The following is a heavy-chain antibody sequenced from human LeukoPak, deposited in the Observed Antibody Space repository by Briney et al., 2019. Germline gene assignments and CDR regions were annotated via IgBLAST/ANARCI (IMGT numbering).Heavy chain of an antibody. CDR3: ARGPGSGSYFAWFDT. V-gene: IGHV4-34*01. D-gene: IGHD3-10*01. J-gene: IGHJ5*02. Sequence: SETLSLTCAVYSGSFSGYYWSWTRQPPGKGLDWIGEINQSGSTKYNPSLESRVTISVDTSKNQFSLKLSSMTAADTAVYYCARGPGSGSYFAWFDTWGQGALVTVSS. CDR2: INQSGST. CDR1: SGSFSGYY.